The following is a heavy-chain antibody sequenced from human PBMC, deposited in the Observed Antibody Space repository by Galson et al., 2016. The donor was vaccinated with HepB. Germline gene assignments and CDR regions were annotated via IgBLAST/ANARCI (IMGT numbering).Heavy chain of an antibody. CDR1: GFTFSTYA. J-gene: IGHJ4*02. CDR2: ISDSGSST. CDR3: VKEFVATGAVLGDY. Sequence: SLRLSCAASGFTFSTYAMGWVRQAPGKGLEWISAISDSGSSTYYADSVKGRFTISRDNSQNTLYLQMNSLRVEDTALYYCVKEFVATGAVLGDYWGQGALVTFSS. V-gene: IGHV3-23*01. D-gene: IGHD1-1*01.